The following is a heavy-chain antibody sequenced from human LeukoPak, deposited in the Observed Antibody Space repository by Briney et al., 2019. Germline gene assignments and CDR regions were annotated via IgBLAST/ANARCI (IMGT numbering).Heavy chain of an antibody. J-gene: IGHJ6*03. D-gene: IGHD6-6*01. V-gene: IGHV1-69*05. CDR2: IIPIFGTA. CDR1: GGTFSSYA. Sequence: SVKVSCKASGGTFSSYAISWVRQAPGQGLEWMGEIIPIFGTANYAQKFQGRVTITTDESTSTAYMELGSLRSEDTAVYYCARGGRSINYYYYYMDVWGKGTTVTVSS. CDR3: ARGGRSINYYYYYMDV.